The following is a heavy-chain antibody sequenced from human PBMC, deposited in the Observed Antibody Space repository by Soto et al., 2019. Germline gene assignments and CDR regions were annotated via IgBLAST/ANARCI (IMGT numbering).Heavy chain of an antibody. Sequence: SVKVSCKASGFTFTSSAVQWVRQARGQRLEWIGWIVVGSGNTNYAQKFQERVTITRDMSTSTAYMELSSLRSEDTAVYYCAAVPRGYSYGHDAFDIWGQGTMVTVSS. CDR1: GFTFTSSA. CDR2: IVVGSGNT. V-gene: IGHV1-58*01. J-gene: IGHJ3*02. CDR3: AAVPRGYSYGHDAFDI. D-gene: IGHD5-18*01.